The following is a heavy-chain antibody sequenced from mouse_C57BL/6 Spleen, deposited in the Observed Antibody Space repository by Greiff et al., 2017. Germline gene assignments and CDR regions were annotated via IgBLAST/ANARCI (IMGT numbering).Heavy chain of an antibody. CDR1: GYTFTSYW. D-gene: IGHD2-4*01. CDR3: ARPLYDYDGYYYAMDY. Sequence: QVQLQQPGAELVKPGASVQLSCKASGYTFTSYWMHWVKQRPGRGLEWIGRIDPNSGGTKYNEKFKSKATLTVDKPSSTAYMQLSSLTSEDSAVYYCARPLYDYDGYYYAMDYWGQGTSVTVSS. J-gene: IGHJ4*01. V-gene: IGHV1-72*01. CDR2: IDPNSGGT.